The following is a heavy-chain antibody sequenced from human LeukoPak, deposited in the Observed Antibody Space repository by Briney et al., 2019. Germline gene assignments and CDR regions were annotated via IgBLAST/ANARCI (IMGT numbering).Heavy chain of an antibody. CDR2: ISSSSSIV. J-gene: IGHJ4*02. D-gene: IGHD5-12*01. CDR1: GFTFSSYR. Sequence: GGSLRLSYAASGFTFSSYRMNWVRQAPGKGLECVSYISSSSSIVYYADSVKGRFTISRDNAKNSLYLQMNSLRAEDTAVYYCARDWDSDYVTRSLDYLGQGTLVTVSS. V-gene: IGHV3-48*04. CDR3: ARDWDSDYVTRSLDY.